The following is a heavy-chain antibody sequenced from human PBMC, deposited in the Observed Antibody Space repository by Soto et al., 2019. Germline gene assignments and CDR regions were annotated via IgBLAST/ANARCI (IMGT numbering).Heavy chain of an antibody. D-gene: IGHD6-19*01. CDR1: GFTFNNYA. CDR2: VTGNGGST. V-gene: IGHV3-23*01. Sequence: VQLLESGGGLLQPGGCLRLSCAASGFTFNNYAMSWVRQAPGKGLEWVSSVTGNGGSTDYADSVKGLFSVSRDNSKNTLLLEMNSLRAEDTAVYYCAKEGAMAGAGYFDNWGQGTLVNVAS. J-gene: IGHJ4*02. CDR3: AKEGAMAGAGYFDN.